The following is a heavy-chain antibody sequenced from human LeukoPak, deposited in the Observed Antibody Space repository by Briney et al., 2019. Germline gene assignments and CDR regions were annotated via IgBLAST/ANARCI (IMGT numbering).Heavy chain of an antibody. V-gene: IGHV4-59*01. J-gene: IGHJ4*02. Sequence: SETLSLTCSVSGGSINVYYWNWIRQSPGKGLEWIGSISYSGSTNYNPSLKSQVTISMDTPKNRFSLKVSSVIPADTAMYYCARGGSRSYTSSTLDYWGQGTLVTASS. D-gene: IGHD6-6*01. CDR3: ARGGSRSYTSSTLDY. CDR2: ISYSGST. CDR1: GGSINVYY.